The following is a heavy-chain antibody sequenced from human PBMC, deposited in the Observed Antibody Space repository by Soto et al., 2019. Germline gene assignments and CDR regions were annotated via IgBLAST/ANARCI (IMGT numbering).Heavy chain of an antibody. CDR3: AKDLSGYDSSGLAAFDI. D-gene: IGHD3-22*01. J-gene: IGHJ3*02. V-gene: IGHV3-30*18. CDR1: GFTFSSYG. Sequence: QVQLVESGGGVVQPGRSLRLSCAASGFTFSSYGRHWVRQAPGKVLEWVAVISYDGSNKYYADYVKGRFTISRDNSKNTMYLEMNRLRDEDTAVYYCAKDLSGYDSSGLAAFDIWVQGTMVTVSS. CDR2: ISYDGSNK.